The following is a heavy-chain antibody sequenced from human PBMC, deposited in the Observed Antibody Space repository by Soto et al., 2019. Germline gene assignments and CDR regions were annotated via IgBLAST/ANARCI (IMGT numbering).Heavy chain of an antibody. V-gene: IGHV1-69*02. CDR3: ARTERGNCSGGSCYSVPHYYYYMDV. D-gene: IGHD2-15*01. J-gene: IGHJ6*03. CDR1: GGTFSSYT. CDR2: IIPILGIA. Sequence: ASVKVSCKASGGTFSSYTISWVRQAPGQGLEWMGRIIPILGIANYAQKFQGRVTITADKSPSTAYMELSSLRSEDTGVYYCARTERGNCSGGSCYSVPHYYYYMDVWGKGTTVTVSS.